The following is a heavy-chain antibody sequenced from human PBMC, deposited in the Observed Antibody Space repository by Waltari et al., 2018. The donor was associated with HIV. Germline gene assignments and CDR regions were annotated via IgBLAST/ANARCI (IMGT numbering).Heavy chain of an antibody. CDR3: HRRGKLFRGVVDLDV. CDR2: IRTKADRFAT. D-gene: IGHD3-10*01. Sequence: ELQLVQSGGDLVQPGGSLKVSCAASGFSSRGSGFHWVRQASGKGLEWIGRIRTKADRFATAYVASVKGRFIMSRDDSESKSYLQMSSLKIEDTAVYYCHRRGKLFRGVVDLDVWGQGTTVIVSS. V-gene: IGHV3-73*01. CDR1: GFSSRGSG. J-gene: IGHJ6*02.